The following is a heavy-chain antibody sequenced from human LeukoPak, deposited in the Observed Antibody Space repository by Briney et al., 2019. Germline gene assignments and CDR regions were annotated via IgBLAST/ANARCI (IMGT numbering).Heavy chain of an antibody. CDR3: ARLNCRMTTCQDYNFDY. D-gene: IGHD4-11*01. V-gene: IGHV1-2*02. Sequence: VASVKVSCKASGYIFIGYYMHWVRQAPGQGLEWMGWINPNSGVTNYAQKFQDRVTMTTDTSTGTVYMDLRSLRSDDTAVYYCARLNCRMTTCQDYNFDYWGQGTLVTVSS. CDR1: GYIFIGYY. J-gene: IGHJ4*02. CDR2: INPNSGVT.